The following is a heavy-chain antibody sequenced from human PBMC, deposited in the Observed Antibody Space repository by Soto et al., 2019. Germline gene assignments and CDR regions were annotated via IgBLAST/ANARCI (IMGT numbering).Heavy chain of an antibody. D-gene: IGHD3-10*01. Sequence: ASVKVSCKASGYTFTSYGISWVRQAPGQGLEWMGWISAYNGNTNYAQKLQGRVTMTTDTSTSTAYMELRSLRSDDTAVYYCAREGGIRLLWFGESDAYFDYWGQGTLVTVSS. V-gene: IGHV1-18*01. CDR3: AREGGIRLLWFGESDAYFDY. CDR2: ISAYNGNT. J-gene: IGHJ4*02. CDR1: GYTFTSYG.